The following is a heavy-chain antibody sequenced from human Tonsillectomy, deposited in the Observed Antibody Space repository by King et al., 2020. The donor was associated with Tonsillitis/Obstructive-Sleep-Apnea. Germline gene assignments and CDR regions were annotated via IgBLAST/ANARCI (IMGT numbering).Heavy chain of an antibody. D-gene: IGHD3-22*01. Sequence: VQLVESGGGLVKPGGSLRLSCAASEFTFSTYSMNWVRQAPGKGLEWVSSISSSSSHIYYADSVKGRFTISRDNAKNSLYLQMNSLTAEDTAVYYCARGGPWDDSGFFYPFAFDYWGQGTLVTVSS. J-gene: IGHJ4*02. CDR3: ARGGPWDDSGFFYPFAFDY. V-gene: IGHV3-21*01. CDR1: EFTFSTYS. CDR2: ISSSSSHI.